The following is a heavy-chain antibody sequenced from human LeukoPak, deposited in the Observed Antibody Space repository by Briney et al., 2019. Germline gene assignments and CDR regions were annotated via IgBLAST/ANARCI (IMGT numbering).Heavy chain of an antibody. CDR2: ISYDGSNK. J-gene: IGHJ3*02. Sequence: GGSLRLSCAASGFTFSSYAMHWVRQAPGKGLEWVAVISYDGSNKYYADSVKGRFTISRDNSKNTLYLQMNSLRAEDTAVYYCARAFSLVDDAFDIWGQGTMVTVSS. D-gene: IGHD3-16*02. CDR1: GFTFSSYA. CDR3: ARAFSLVDDAFDI. V-gene: IGHV3-30-3*01.